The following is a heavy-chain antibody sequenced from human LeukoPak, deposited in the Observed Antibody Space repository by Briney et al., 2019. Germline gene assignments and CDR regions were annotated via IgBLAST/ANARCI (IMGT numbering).Heavy chain of an antibody. CDR2: IFQGGGEI. J-gene: IGHJ4*02. V-gene: IGHV3-23*01. Sequence: LPGGSLRLSCAASGFTFSDFAMIWVRQSPGKEGLEWVSSIFQGGGEIHYADSVRGRFTISRDNSKSTLFLQMNSLRAEDTAIYYCATYRQVLLPFESRGQGTLVTVSS. D-gene: IGHD5-18*01. CDR1: GFTFSDFA. CDR3: ATYRQVLLPFES.